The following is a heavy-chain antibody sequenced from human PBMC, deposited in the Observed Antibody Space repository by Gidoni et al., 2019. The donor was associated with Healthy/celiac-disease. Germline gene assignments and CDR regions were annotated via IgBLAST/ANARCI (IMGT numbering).Heavy chain of an antibody. CDR2: ISWNSGSI. J-gene: IGHJ4*02. CDR1: GFTFDDYA. Sequence: SGFTFDDYARHWVRQAPGTGLEWVSGISWNSGSIGYADSVKGRFTISRDNAKNSLYLQMNSLRAEDTALYYCAKDPSTVTDYWGQGTLVTVSS. D-gene: IGHD4-17*01. V-gene: IGHV3-9*01. CDR3: AKDPSTVTDY.